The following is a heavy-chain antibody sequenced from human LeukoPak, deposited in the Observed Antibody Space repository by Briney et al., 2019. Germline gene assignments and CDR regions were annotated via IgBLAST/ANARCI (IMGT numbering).Heavy chain of an antibody. Sequence: GGSLRLSCEGSGFTFDDYCISWVRHVPGKGLQWVSGINWNGGSTGYADSVKGRSTISRDNDKNSLYLQMNSLRAEDTAFYCFAKAYDILTGYYSFVYWGQGNLVTVSS. CDR2: INWNGGST. V-gene: IGHV3-20*04. J-gene: IGHJ4*02. D-gene: IGHD3-9*01. CDR1: GFTFDDYC. CDR3: AKAYDILTGYYSFVY.